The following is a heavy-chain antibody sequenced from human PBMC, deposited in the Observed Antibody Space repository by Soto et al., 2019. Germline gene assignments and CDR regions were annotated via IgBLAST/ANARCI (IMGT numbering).Heavy chain of an antibody. CDR3: AKVSSLYGDYVPSSGLDDF. V-gene: IGHV3-23*01. J-gene: IGHJ4*02. CDR1: GFTFSSYA. CDR2: ITYIGGAT. D-gene: IGHD4-17*01. Sequence: EAQLLESGGGFVQPGGSLRLSCAASGFTFSSYAMAWVRQAPGKGLEWVSGITYIGGATFYADSVKGRFTICRDNVRNTLYLQMNRLRVEDTAVYYCAKVSSLYGDYVPSSGLDDFWGQGTLVTVSS.